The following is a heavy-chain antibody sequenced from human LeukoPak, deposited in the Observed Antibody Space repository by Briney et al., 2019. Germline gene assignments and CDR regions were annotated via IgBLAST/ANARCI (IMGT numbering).Heavy chain of an antibody. CDR1: RYTFSNYD. CDR2: ISAYNGNT. CDR3: ARAGEIDIVVVVAATVDAFDI. Sequence: ASVKVSCKASRYTFSNYDINWVRQAPGQGLEWMGWISAYNGNTNYAQKLQGRVTMTTDTSTSTAYMELRSLRSDDTAVYYCARAGEIDIVVVVAATVDAFDIWGQGTMVTVSS. D-gene: IGHD2-15*01. V-gene: IGHV1-18*01. J-gene: IGHJ3*02.